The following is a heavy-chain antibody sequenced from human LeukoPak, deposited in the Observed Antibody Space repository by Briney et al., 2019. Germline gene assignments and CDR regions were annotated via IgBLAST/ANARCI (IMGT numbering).Heavy chain of an antibody. CDR3: ARDSSGYYYSPPHFDY. Sequence: SGPTLVNPTQTLTLTCTFSGFSLSTSGVGVGWIRQPPGKALEWLALIYWDDDKRCSPSLKSRLTITKDTSKNQVVLTMTNMDPVDTATYYCARDSSGYYYSPPHFDYWGPGTLVTVSS. CDR2: IYWDDDK. J-gene: IGHJ4*02. V-gene: IGHV2-5*02. D-gene: IGHD3-22*01. CDR1: GFSLSTSGVG.